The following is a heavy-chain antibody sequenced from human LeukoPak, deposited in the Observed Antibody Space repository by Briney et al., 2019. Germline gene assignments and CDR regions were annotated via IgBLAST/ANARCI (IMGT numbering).Heavy chain of an antibody. CDR3: ARDFSGAFDY. J-gene: IGHJ4*02. CDR1: GGSISSSNW. Sequence: SETLSLTCAVSGGSISSSNWWSWVRQPPGKGLEWIGYIYYSGSTNYNPSLKSRVTISVDTSKNQFSLKLSSVTAADTAVYYCARDFSGAFDYWGQGTLVTVSS. D-gene: IGHD2/OR15-2a*01. CDR2: IYYSGST. V-gene: IGHV4-4*02.